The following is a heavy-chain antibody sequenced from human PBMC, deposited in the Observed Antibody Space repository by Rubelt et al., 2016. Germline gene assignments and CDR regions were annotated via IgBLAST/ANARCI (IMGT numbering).Heavy chain of an antibody. CDR1: GFSFSDYS. CDR3: ARDGYHDSGSYYGLFDC. Sequence: VSGGGLVKPGGSLRLSCAASGFSFSDYSMSWIRQAPGKGLEGISHINFSGNTKYYADSVKGRLTMSRDIAKTSLYLQMNNLRAEDTAVYYCARDGYHDSGSYYGLFDCWGQGILVTVSS. D-gene: IGHD3-10*01. V-gene: IGHV3-11*01. CDR2: INFSGNTK. J-gene: IGHJ4*02.